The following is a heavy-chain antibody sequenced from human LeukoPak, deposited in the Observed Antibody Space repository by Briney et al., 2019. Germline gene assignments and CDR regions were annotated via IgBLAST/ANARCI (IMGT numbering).Heavy chain of an antibody. Sequence: GGSLRLSCAASGFTFSSYWMSWVRQAPGKGLEWVANIKQDGSEKYYVDSVKGRFTISRDNAKNSLYLQMNSLRAEDTALYYCARDRVYSGSGSYDYWGQGTLVTVSS. J-gene: IGHJ4*02. CDR1: GFTFSSYW. CDR3: ARDRVYSGSGSYDY. V-gene: IGHV3-7*03. CDR2: IKQDGSEK. D-gene: IGHD3-10*01.